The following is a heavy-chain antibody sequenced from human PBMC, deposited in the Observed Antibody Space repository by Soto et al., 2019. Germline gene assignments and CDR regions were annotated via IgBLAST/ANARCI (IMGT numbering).Heavy chain of an antibody. CDR1: GYTFTSNA. D-gene: IGHD3-10*01. CDR2: INADNGNT. J-gene: IGHJ4*02. V-gene: IGHV1-3*01. CDR3: ARGSSYGSGTYYPFDY. Sequence: QVQLVQSGAEVKKPGASVKVSCKASGYTFTSNAMHWVRQAPGQRLEWMGWINADNGNTKYSQKFQGRVTITRDTSASTAYIELSSLTSEDTAVYYCARGSSYGSGTYYPFDYWGQGTLVTVSS.